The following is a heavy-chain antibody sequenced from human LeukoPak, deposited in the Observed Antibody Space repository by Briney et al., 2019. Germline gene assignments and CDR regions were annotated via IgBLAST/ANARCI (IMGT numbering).Heavy chain of an antibody. CDR1: GYTFTNYL. J-gene: IGHJ4*02. V-gene: IGHV1-46*03. CDR2: IDASDGTT. CDR3: ALPMH. Sequence: ASVTVSCKASGYTFTNYLLNWVRQAHGQGLEWMGVIDASDGTTYYRQRLQGRVTMTRDTSTGTVYVEVSSPTSDDTAVYYCALPMHWGEGTQV.